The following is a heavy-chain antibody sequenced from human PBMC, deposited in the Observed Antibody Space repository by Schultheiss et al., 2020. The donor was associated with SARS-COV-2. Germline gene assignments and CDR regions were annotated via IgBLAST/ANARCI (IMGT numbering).Heavy chain of an antibody. Sequence: SETLSLTCAVSGYSISSGYYWSWIRQPPGKGLEWIGYIYYSGSTNYNPSLKSRVTISVDTSKNQFSLKLSSVTAADTAVYYCARTSTPAYYYYMDVWGKGTTVTVSS. CDR1: GYSISSGYY. CDR3: ARTSTPAYYYYMDV. V-gene: IGHV4-61*01. CDR2: IYYSGST. J-gene: IGHJ6*03.